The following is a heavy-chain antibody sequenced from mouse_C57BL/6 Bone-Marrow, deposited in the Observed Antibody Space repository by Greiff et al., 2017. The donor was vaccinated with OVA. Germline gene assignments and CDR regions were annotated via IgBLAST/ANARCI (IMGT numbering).Heavy chain of an antibody. D-gene: IGHD1-1*01. CDR2: IHPNSGST. Sequence: VQLQQSGAELVKPGASVKLSCKASGYTFTSYWMHWVKQRPGHGLEWIGMIHPNSGSTNYNEKFKSKATLTVDKSSSTAYMQLSSLTSEDSAVYYCASPYGDFDYWGQGTTLTVSS. CDR3: ASPYGDFDY. J-gene: IGHJ2*01. CDR1: GYTFTSYW. V-gene: IGHV1-64*01.